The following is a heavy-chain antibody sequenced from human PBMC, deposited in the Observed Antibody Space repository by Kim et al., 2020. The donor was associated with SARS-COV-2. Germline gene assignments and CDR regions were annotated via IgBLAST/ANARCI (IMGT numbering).Heavy chain of an antibody. J-gene: IGHJ6*02. CDR3: AKGGVRGVPHYYYGMDV. Sequence: GGSQRLSCAASGFTFDDYTMHWVRQAPGKGLEWVSLISWDGGSTYYADSVKGRFTISRDNSKNSLYLQMNSLRTEDTALYYCAKGGVRGVPHYYYGMDVWGQGTTVTVSS. D-gene: IGHD3-10*01. V-gene: IGHV3-43*01. CDR2: ISWDGGST. CDR1: GFTFDDYT.